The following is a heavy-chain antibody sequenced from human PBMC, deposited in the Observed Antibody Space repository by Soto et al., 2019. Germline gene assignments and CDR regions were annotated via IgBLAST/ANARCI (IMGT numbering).Heavy chain of an antibody. V-gene: IGHV3-11*01. Sequence: QVQLVESGGGLVKPGGSLRLSCAASGFTFSDYYMSWIRQAPGKGLEWVSHISSSGSTTYYADSVKGRLTISRDNAKNLLYLQMQSLGAEDTAVYYCARDPDTAMGSDAFDIWGQGTMVSVSS. CDR2: ISSSGSTT. D-gene: IGHD5-18*01. J-gene: IGHJ3*02. CDR1: GFTFSDYY. CDR3: ARDPDTAMGSDAFDI.